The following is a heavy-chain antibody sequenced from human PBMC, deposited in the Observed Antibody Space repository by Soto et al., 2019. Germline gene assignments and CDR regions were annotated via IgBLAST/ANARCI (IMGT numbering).Heavy chain of an antibody. CDR2: IYWDDDK. V-gene: IGHV2-5*02. J-gene: IGHJ4*02. D-gene: IGHD6-19*01. Sequence: QITLKESGPTLVKPTQTLTLTCTFSGFSLSSTRMAVGWIRQPPGKALEWLALIYWDDDKRYSPFLKSRLTITTDTSKIPVVLTMTNMDPVDTARYYCAHIVVAGLGYYFDYWGQGTLVTVSS. CDR1: GFSLSSTRMA. CDR3: AHIVVAGLGYYFDY.